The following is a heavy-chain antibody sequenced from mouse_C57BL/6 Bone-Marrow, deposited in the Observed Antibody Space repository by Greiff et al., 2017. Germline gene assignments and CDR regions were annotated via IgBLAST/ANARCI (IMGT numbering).Heavy chain of an antibody. CDR1: GFTFSDSG. D-gene: IGHD2-5*01. J-gene: IGHJ3*01. CDR2: LSSGSSTI. V-gene: IGHV5-17*01. CDR3: ARNYSNYEALTY. Sequence: EVPLVESGGGLVKPGWSLKLSCAASGFTFSDSGMHWVRQAPSKVLEWVAYLSSGSSTIYYADTVKGRFTISRDNAKNTLFLKMASLRSEETAMYYCARNYSNYEALTYGGQGTLVTVSA.